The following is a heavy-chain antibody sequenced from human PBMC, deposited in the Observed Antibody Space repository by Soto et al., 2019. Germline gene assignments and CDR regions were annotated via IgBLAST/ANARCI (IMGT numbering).Heavy chain of an antibody. CDR2: ISAHNDNT. Sequence: QAHLVQSGAEVKKPGASVKVSCKCSGYTFTSYGITWVRQAPGQGLEWMGWISAHNDNTDYAQKLQGRVTVTRDTTKSKAYMELRSLRSDDTAVNYCARGRYGAYWGQGALVTVSS. V-gene: IGHV1-18*01. CDR3: ARGRYGAY. CDR1: GYTFTSYG. J-gene: IGHJ4*02. D-gene: IGHD3-10*01.